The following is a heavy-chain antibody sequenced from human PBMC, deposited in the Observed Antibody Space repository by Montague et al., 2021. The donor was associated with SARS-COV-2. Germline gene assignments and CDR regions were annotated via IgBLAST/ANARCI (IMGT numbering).Heavy chain of an antibody. Sequence: TLSLTCTVSGGSIGSGSYYWSWIRQPAGKGLEWIGRIYTSGSTNYNPSLKSRVTISVDTSKNQFSLKLSSVTAADTAVYYCAREPFSPLYYYYYGMDVWGQGTTVTVS. CDR1: GGSIGSGSYY. V-gene: IGHV4-61*02. CDR2: IYTSGST. CDR3: AREPFSPLYYYYYGMDV. D-gene: IGHD3-3*02. J-gene: IGHJ6*02.